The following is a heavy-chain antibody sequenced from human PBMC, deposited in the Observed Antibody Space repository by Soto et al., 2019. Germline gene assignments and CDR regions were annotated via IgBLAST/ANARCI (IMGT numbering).Heavy chain of an antibody. CDR1: GGSISSYY. CDR3: ARRRVAVAGTGYYYYMDV. J-gene: IGHJ6*03. Sequence: QVQLQESGPGLVKPSETLSLTCTVSGGSISSYYWSWIRQPPGKGLEWIGYIYYSGSTNYNPSLKSRVTISVDTSKNQFSLKLSSVTAADTAVYYCARRRVAVAGTGYYYYMDVWGKGTTVTVSS. V-gene: IGHV4-59*08. CDR2: IYYSGST. D-gene: IGHD6-19*01.